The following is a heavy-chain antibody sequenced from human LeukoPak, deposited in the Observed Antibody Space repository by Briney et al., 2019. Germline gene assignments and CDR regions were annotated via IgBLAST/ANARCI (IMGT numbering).Heavy chain of an antibody. CDR1: GFTFSSHD. CDR2: IDTAGDT. Sequence: GGSLRLSCVASGFTFSSHDMHWVRQAPGKGLEWVSAIDTAGDTYYPDSVKGRFTISRENAKNSLYLQLNSLRAGDTAAYYCARVSSGGGQSTYFDYWSRGTLVTVSS. J-gene: IGHJ4*02. D-gene: IGHD1-26*01. CDR3: ARVSSGGGQSTYFDY. V-gene: IGHV3-13*01.